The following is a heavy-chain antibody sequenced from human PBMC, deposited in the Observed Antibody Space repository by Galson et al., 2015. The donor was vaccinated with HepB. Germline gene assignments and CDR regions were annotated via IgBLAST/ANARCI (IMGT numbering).Heavy chain of an antibody. CDR1: GGSVSNYF. CDR3: ARRRLLTGYYGGFDI. D-gene: IGHD3-9*01. Sequence: ETLSLTCTVSGGSVSNYFWSWIRQPPGKGLEWIGYVSYRGSSNYNPSLKSRVTISVDTSKNQFSLKLSSVTAADTAVYYCARRRLLTGYYGGFDIWGQGTMVTVFS. CDR2: VSYRGSS. J-gene: IGHJ3*02. V-gene: IGHV4-59*08.